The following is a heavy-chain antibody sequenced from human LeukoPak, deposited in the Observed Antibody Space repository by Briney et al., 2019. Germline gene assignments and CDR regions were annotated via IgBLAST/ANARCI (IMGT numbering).Heavy chain of an antibody. J-gene: IGHJ4*02. D-gene: IGHD2-21*01. V-gene: IGHV3-48*03. CDR2: LSSSGRTI. CDR1: GFTFSSYE. CDR3: ERDLGILSVPMPDY. Sequence: GGSLRLSCAASGFTFSSYEMNWVRQAPGKRLEWLSYLSSSGRTIYYADSVKGRFTLSRDNAQNSLYLKMSSLRAEDTAVYYCERDLGILSVPMPDYWGQGTLVTVSS.